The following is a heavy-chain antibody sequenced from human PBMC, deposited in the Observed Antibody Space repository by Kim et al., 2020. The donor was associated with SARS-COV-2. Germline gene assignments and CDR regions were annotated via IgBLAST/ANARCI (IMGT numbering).Heavy chain of an antibody. CDR2: ISVSGGST. CDR3: AKSTRGVISHYYGMDV. D-gene: IGHD3-10*01. V-gene: IGHV3-23*01. CDR1: GFTFSSYA. J-gene: IGHJ6*02. Sequence: GGSLRLSCAASGFTFSSYAMSWVRQAPGKGLEWVSAISVSGGSTYYADSVKGRFTISRDNSKNTLYLQMNSLRAEDTAVYYCAKSTRGVISHYYGMDVWGQGTTVTVSS.